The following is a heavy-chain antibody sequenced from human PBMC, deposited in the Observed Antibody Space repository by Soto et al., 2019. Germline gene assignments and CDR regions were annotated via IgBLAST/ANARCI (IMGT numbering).Heavy chain of an antibody. Sequence: EVQLLDSGGGLVQPGGSLRLSCAASGFTFSNYVMNWVRQAPGKGVDWVSALSASGGSTYYADSVKGRFATSKDNSKNNLYLQMSSLRAEDTPVYYCAKSPLRSGYDLDYWGQGTLVTFSS. CDR1: GFTFSNYV. D-gene: IGHD5-12*01. V-gene: IGHV3-23*01. CDR2: LSASGGST. J-gene: IGHJ4*02. CDR3: AKSPLRSGYDLDY.